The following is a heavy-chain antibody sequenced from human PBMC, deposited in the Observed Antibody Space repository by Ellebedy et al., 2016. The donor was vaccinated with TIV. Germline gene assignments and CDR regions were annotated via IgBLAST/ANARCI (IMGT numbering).Heavy chain of an antibody. CDR3: AKYYDFWSGYYSVGEPYFDY. CDR1: GFTFSSYA. J-gene: IGHJ4*02. CDR2: ISGSGGST. Sequence: GESLKISXAASGFTFSSYAMSWVRQAPGKGLEWVSAISGSGGSTYYADSVKGRFTISRDNSKNTLYLQMNSLRAEDTAVYYCAKYYDFWSGYYSVGEPYFDYWGQGTLVTVSS. V-gene: IGHV3-23*01. D-gene: IGHD3-3*01.